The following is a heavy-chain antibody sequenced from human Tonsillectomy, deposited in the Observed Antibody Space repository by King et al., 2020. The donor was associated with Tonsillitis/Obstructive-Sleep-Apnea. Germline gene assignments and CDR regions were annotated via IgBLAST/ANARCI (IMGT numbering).Heavy chain of an antibody. CDR2: IKEDGSEK. Sequence: VQLVESGGGLVQPGGSLRLSCAASGFTFCNYWMNWVRQAPGKGLEWVANIKEDGSEKYYVDSVKGRLTISRDNAKNSLYLKMNSLRAEDTAVYYCARGHSSSFDYWGQGTLFTVSS. CDR3: ARGHSSSFDY. CDR1: GFTFCNYW. J-gene: IGHJ4*02. D-gene: IGHD6-13*01. V-gene: IGHV3-7*01.